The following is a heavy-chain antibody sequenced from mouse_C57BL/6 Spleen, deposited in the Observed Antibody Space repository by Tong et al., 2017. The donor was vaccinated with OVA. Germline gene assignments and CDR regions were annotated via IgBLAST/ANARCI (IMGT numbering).Heavy chain of an antibody. J-gene: IGHJ1*03. CDR2: IYPGSGNT. CDR3: ARGQYGGSFDV. V-gene: IGHV1-76*01. D-gene: IGHD1-1*01. CDR1: GYTFTDYY. Sequence: VQLQESGAELARPGASVKLSCKASGYTFTDYYINWVKQRPGQGLEWIARIYPGSGNTYYNEKFKGKATLTAEKSSSTAYMQLSSLTSEDSAVYCWARGQYGGSFDVWGTGTTVTVSS.